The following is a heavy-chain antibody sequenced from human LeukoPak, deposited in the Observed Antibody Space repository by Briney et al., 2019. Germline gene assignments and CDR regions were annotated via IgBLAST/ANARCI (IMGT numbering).Heavy chain of an antibody. V-gene: IGHV1-8*03. Sequence: ASVKVSCKASGYTFTSYDINRVRQATGQGLEWMAYMNPNSGNTGYAQTFQGRVTLTWNTSVNTAYMELSSLISDDTALYYCAREGFDVWGQGTVVTVSS. J-gene: IGHJ3*01. CDR2: MNPNSGNT. CDR1: GYTFTSYD. CDR3: AREGFDV.